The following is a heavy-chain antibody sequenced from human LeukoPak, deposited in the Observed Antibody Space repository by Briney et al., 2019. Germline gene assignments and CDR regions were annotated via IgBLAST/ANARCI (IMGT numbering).Heavy chain of an antibody. D-gene: IGHD2-8*01. Sequence: SETLSLTCTVSGGSISSYYWSWIRQPAGKGLEWIGRIYTSGSTNYNPSLKSRVTMSVDTSKNQSSLKLSSVTAADTAVYYCARGILVTVYAAFDYWGQGTLVTVSS. CDR2: IYTSGST. CDR1: GGSISSYY. CDR3: ARGILVTVYAAFDY. V-gene: IGHV4-4*07. J-gene: IGHJ4*02.